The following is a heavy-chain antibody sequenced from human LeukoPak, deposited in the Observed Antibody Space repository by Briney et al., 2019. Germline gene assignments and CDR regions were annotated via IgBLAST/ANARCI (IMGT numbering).Heavy chain of an antibody. J-gene: IGHJ4*02. V-gene: IGHV3-7*03. CDR1: GFTLSDHY. D-gene: IGHD6-6*01. CDR3: GRSVAAPADY. CDR2: IRGDGSVK. Sequence: GGSLRLSCAASGFTLSDHYMDWVRQAPGKGLEWVGNIRGDGSVKFYLDSVKGRFTISRDNTNSVSLQMNNLKAEDTAVYYCGRSVAAPADYWGQGTLVIVSS.